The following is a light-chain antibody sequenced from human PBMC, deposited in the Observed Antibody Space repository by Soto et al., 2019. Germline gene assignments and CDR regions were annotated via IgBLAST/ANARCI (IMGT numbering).Light chain of an antibody. CDR3: QQSYSTPPT. V-gene: IGKV1-39*01. CDR2: AAS. CDR1: QSISRH. Sequence: DIQITQSPSSLSASVGDRVTITCRASQSISRHLNWYQQKPGKAPKLLIYAASSLQSGVPSRFSGSGSGTDFTLTISSMQPEDFANYYCQQSYSTPPTLGQGTKVDIK. J-gene: IGKJ1*01.